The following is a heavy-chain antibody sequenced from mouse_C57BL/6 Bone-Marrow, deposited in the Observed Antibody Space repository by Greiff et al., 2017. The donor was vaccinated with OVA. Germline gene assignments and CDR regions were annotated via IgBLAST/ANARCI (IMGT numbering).Heavy chain of an antibody. CDR1: GYSITSGYY. J-gene: IGHJ1*03. D-gene: IGHD1-1*01. CDR2: ISYDGSN. Sequence: EVHLVESGPGLVKPSQSLSLTCSVTGYSITSGYYWNWIRQFPGNKLEWMGYISYDGSNNYNPSLKNRISITRDTSKNQFFLKLNSVTTEDTATYYCARDPFYYYGSSWYFEVWGTGTTVTVAS. V-gene: IGHV3-6*01. CDR3: ARDPFYYYGSSWYFEV.